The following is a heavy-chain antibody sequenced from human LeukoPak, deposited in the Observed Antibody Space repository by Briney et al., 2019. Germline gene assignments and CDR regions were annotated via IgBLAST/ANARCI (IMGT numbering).Heavy chain of an antibody. V-gene: IGHV3-7*03. J-gene: IGHJ4*02. CDR2: MKEDGTET. CDR1: GFMFSSNW. D-gene: IGHD5-24*01. CDR3: AKEGRSLQTY. Sequence: GGSLRLSCAASGFMFSSNWMSWVRLAPGKGLEWVANMKEDGTETYYVGSVKDRFTISRDNAKNSLYLQMNSLRVEDTAVYYCAKEGRSLQTYWGQGTLVTVSS.